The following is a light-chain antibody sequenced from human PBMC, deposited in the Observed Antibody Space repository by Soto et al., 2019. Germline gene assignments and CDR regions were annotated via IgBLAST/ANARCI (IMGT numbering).Light chain of an antibody. Sequence: DIQMTQSPSTLSASVGDRVTITCRASQSIDSWLAWYQQKPGKAPKLLIYRASSLESGVPSRISGSRSGTEFTLTISSLQPDYFASYYCQQYKTYMYTFAQGTKLEIK. CDR1: QSIDSW. J-gene: IGKJ2*01. CDR2: RAS. V-gene: IGKV1-5*03. CDR3: QQYKTYMYT.